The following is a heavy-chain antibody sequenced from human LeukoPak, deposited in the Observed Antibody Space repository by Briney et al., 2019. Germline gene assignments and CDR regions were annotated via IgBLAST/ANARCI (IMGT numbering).Heavy chain of an antibody. D-gene: IGHD6-19*01. CDR3: ARGGYSSGWYEYVYY. J-gene: IGHJ4*02. CDR2: INPNSGGT. V-gene: IGHV1-2*02. Sequence: ASVKVSCKASGYTFTGYHMHWVRQAPGQGLEWMGWINPNSGGTNYAQKFQGRVTMTRDTSISTAYMELSRLRSDDTAVYYCARGGYSSGWYEYVYYWGQGTLVTVSS. CDR1: GYTFTGYH.